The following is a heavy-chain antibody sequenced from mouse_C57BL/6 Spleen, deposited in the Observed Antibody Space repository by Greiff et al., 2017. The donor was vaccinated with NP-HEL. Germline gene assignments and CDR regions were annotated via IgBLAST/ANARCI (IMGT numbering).Heavy chain of an antibody. CDR1: GYSITSGYD. CDR2: ISYSGST. Sequence: DVKLQESGPGMVKPSQSLSLTCTVTGYSITSGYDWHWIRHFPGNKLEWMGYISYSGSTNYNQSLKSRISITHDTSKNHFFLKLNSVTTEDTATYYCARDHFYYGSSHWYFDVWGTGTTVTVSS. J-gene: IGHJ1*03. CDR3: ARDHFYYGSSHWYFDV. V-gene: IGHV3-1*01. D-gene: IGHD1-1*01.